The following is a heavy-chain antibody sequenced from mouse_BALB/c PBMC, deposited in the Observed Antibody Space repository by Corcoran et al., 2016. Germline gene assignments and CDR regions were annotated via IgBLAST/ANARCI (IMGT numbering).Heavy chain of an antibody. J-gene: IGHJ2*01. CDR2: IDPANGNT. CDR3: ANWDY. V-gene: IGHV14-3*02. D-gene: IGHD4-1*01. Sequence: EVQMPQSGTELVKPGASVKLSCTASGFNIKDTSMPWVKQRPEQGLEWIGRIDPANGNTKYDPKFQGKATITADTSSNTAYLQLSSLTSEDTAVYYWANWDYWGQGTTLTVSS. CDR1: GFNIKDTS.